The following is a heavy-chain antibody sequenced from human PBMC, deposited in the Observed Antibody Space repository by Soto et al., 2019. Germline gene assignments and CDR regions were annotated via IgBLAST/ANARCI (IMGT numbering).Heavy chain of an antibody. Sequence: QLQLQESGSGLVTPSQTLSLTCAVSGGSISSGGYSWSWIRQPPGKGLERIGYIYHSGSTYYNPSLKSRVTISVDRSKNQFSLKLSSVTAADTAVYYCASAGGLGAVAADYWGQGTLVTVSS. CDR1: GGSISSGGYS. CDR2: IYHSGST. D-gene: IGHD6-19*01. V-gene: IGHV4-30-2*01. CDR3: ASAGGLGAVAADY. J-gene: IGHJ4*02.